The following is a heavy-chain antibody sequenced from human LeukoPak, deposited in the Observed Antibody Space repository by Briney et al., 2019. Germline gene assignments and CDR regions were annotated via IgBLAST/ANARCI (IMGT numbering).Heavy chain of an antibody. CDR1: GGSISSYY. CDR2: MYYSGST. V-gene: IGHV4-59*08. J-gene: IGHJ4*02. Sequence: SETLSLTCTVPGGSISSYYWSWIRQPPGKGLEWIGYMYYSGSTKYNPSLKSRVTISVDTSKNQFSLRLSSVTAADTAVYYCARHLRGVIPHFDYWGQGNLVTVSS. CDR3: ARHLRGVIPHFDY. D-gene: IGHD3-10*01.